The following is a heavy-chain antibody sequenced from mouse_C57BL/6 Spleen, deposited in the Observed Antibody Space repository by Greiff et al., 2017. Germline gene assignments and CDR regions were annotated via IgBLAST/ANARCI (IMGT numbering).Heavy chain of an antibody. V-gene: IGHV1-61*01. Sequence: QVQLKQPGAELVRPGSSVKLSCKASGYTFTSYWMDWVKQRPGQGLEWIGNIYPSDSETHYNQKFKDKATLTVDKSSSTAYMQLSSLTSEDSAVYYCAAYDYDEAWFAYWGQGTLVTVSA. CDR2: IYPSDSET. CDR1: GYTFTSYW. J-gene: IGHJ3*01. CDR3: AAYDYDEAWFAY. D-gene: IGHD2-4*01.